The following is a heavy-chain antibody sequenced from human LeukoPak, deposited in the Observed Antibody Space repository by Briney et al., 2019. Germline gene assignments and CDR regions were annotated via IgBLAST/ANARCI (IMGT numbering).Heavy chain of an antibody. D-gene: IGHD6-13*01. CDR1: GYTFTDYF. J-gene: IGHJ4*02. Sequence: ASVKVSCKAPGYTFTDYFMHWVRQAPGQGLEWMGWINPNSGGTNYAQKFQGRVTMTRDTSISTAYMELSRLRSDDTAMYYCARDPGYNSSWYDYWGQGTLVTVSS. CDR3: ARDPGYNSSWYDY. CDR2: INPNSGGT. V-gene: IGHV1-2*02.